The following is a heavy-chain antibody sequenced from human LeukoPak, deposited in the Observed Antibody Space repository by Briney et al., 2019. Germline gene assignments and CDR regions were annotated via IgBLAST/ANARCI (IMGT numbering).Heavy chain of an antibody. D-gene: IGHD3-10*01. CDR2: ISYDGSNK. CDR3: AKEDVSMVRGVPSGD. CDR1: GFTFSSYA. J-gene: IGHJ4*02. V-gene: IGHV3-30-3*01. Sequence: GRSLRLSCAASGFTFSSYAMHWVRQAPGKGLEWVAVISYDGSNKYYADSVKGRFTISRDNSKNTLYLQMNSLRAEDTAVYYCAKEDVSMVRGVPSGDWGQGTLVTVSS.